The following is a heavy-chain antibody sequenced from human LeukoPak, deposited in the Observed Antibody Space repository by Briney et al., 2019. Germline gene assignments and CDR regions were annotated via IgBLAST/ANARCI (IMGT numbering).Heavy chain of an antibody. CDR3: ARPGGKTTADY. J-gene: IGHJ4*02. D-gene: IGHD3-16*01. Sequence: GGSLRLSCAASGFTFSSYWMHWVRQAPGKGLVWVSGIKTDGSSTSYADSVKGRFTISRDNAKDTLYLQLNSLRADDTAIYYCARPGGKTTADYWGQGTLVTVSS. CDR2: IKTDGSST. CDR1: GFTFSSYW. V-gene: IGHV3-74*01.